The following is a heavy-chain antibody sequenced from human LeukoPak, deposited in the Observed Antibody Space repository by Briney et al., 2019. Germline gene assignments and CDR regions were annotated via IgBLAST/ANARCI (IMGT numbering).Heavy chain of an antibody. J-gene: IGHJ4*02. CDR2: VYHSGSA. CDR3: ARVKYDY. Sequence: PSETLSLTCGVYDGSFIGDYWSWIRQSPGMGLEWIGQVYHSGSANYNPSLRSRVTISIDTSKKQFSLKLNSVTATDTAVYYCARVKYDYWGQGTLVTVSS. D-gene: IGHD2-2*01. V-gene: IGHV4-34*01. CDR1: DGSFIGDY.